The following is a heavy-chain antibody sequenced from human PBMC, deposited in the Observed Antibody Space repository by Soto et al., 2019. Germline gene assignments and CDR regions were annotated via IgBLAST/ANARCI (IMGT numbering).Heavy chain of an antibody. J-gene: IGHJ4*01. D-gene: IGHD3-22*01. V-gene: IGHV1-46*01. CDR1: GYTFTSYY. CDR2: INPSVGST. Sequence: DSVKVSCKASGYTFTSYYMHWVRQAPGQGLEWMGIINPSVGSTSYAQKFQGRVTMTRDTSTSTVYMELSSLRSEDTAVYYCARDQWRNGYYFQDYLVDGTLVALSP. CDR3: ARDQWRNGYYFQDY.